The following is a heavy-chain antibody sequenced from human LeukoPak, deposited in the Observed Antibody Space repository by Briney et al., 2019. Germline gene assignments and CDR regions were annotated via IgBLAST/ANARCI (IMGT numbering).Heavy chain of an antibody. CDR1: GYSFTSYW. J-gene: IGHJ5*02. V-gene: IGHV5-51*01. D-gene: IGHD5-12*01. Sequence: ESLKISCKGSGYSFTSYWIGWVRQMPGKGLEWMGIIYPGDSDTRYSPSFQGQVTISADKSISTAYLQWSSLKASDTAMYHCARLGSGYDYSDWFDPWGQGTLVTVSS. CDR2: IYPGDSDT. CDR3: ARLGSGYDYSDWFDP.